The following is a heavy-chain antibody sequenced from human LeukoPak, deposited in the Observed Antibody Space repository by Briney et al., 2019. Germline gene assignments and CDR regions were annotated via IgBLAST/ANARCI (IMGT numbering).Heavy chain of an antibody. D-gene: IGHD6-25*01. Sequence: GSLILSCAASGFPSSSYGMHWVRQAPGTGVEWVARLVYDARSDYANSVTGRFSISSDDFKNTLFLDMSNLRVEDTVLYCCARDLSAAFDFWGQGVLVTVSS. V-gene: IGHV3-33*01. CDR2: LVYDARS. CDR3: ARDLSAAFDF. J-gene: IGHJ4*02. CDR1: GFPSSSYG.